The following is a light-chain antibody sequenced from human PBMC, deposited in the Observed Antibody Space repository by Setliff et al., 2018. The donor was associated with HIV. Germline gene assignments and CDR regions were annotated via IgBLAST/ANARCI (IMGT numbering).Light chain of an antibody. CDR2: DNS. J-gene: IGLJ1*01. CDR3: QSYDSSLSGSYV. Sequence: QSVLTQPPSVSGAPGQRVTISCTGSSSNIGAGFDVHWYLHLPGTAPKLLIYDNSNRPSGVPDRFSGSKSGTSASLAITGLQADDEADYYCQSYDSSLSGSYVFGTGTKATV. CDR1: SSNIGAGFD. V-gene: IGLV1-40*01.